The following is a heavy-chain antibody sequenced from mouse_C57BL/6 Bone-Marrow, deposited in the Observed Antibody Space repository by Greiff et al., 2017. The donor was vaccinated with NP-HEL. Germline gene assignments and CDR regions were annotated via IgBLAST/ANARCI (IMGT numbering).Heavy chain of an antibody. D-gene: IGHD1-1*02. Sequence: QVQLQQPGAELVRPGTSVKLSCKASGYTFTSYWMHWVKQRPGQGLEWIGVIDPSDSYTNYNQKFKGKATLTVDTSSSTAYMQLSSLTSEDSAVYYCARWGGRAYWGQGTLVTVSA. V-gene: IGHV1-59*01. CDR1: GYTFTSYW. J-gene: IGHJ3*01. CDR2: IDPSDSYT. CDR3: ARWGGRAY.